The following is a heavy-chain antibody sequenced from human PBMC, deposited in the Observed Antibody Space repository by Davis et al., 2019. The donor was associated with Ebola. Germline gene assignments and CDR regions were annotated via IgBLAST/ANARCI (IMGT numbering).Heavy chain of an antibody. D-gene: IGHD6-6*01. CDR1: GGSFSGYY. CDR3: ARADIAARVFYGMDV. Sequence: GSLRLSCAVYGGSFSGYYWSWIRQPPGKGLEWIGEINHSGSTNYNPSLKSRVTISVDTSKNQFSLKLTSVTAADTAVYYCARADIAARVFYGMDVWGQGTTVTVSS. V-gene: IGHV4-34*01. CDR2: INHSGST. J-gene: IGHJ6*02.